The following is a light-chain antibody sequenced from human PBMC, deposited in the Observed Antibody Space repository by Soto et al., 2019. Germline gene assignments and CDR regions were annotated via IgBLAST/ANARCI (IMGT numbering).Light chain of an antibody. J-gene: IGKJ4*02. Sequence: DIQRTQSPSSLSASVGDIVTITCRASQSISSYLNGYQQKPGKAPKLLIYAASSLQSGLPSSFSGSGSGTDFTLTISSLQPEDFATYYCQQGYGTPLFGGGTRVEIK. CDR2: AAS. CDR3: QQGYGTPL. CDR1: QSISSY. V-gene: IGKV1-39*01.